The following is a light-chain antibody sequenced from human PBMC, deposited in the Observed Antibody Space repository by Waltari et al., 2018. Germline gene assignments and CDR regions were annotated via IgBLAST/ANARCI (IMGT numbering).Light chain of an antibody. V-gene: IGLV2-23*02. CDR3: CSYAGKSRGV. CDR1: SSAIGSYKF. CDR2: EVF. Sequence: QSALTQPVSVSGSPGQSITLSCTGTSSAIGSYKFVSWYQQHPGKPTKLIVYEVFQRPSGVSNRFAGSRSGNTASLTISGLQADDEADYHCCSYAGKSRGVFGTGTKVTVL. J-gene: IGLJ1*01.